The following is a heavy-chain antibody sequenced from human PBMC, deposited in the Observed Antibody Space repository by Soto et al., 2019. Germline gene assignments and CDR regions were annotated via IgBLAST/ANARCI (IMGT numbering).Heavy chain of an antibody. D-gene: IGHD4-4*01. CDR3: AKSRDGYSFYFYYGMDV. CDR2: ISGSGGST. CDR1: GFTFSSYA. Sequence: GGSLRLSCAASGFTFSSYAMSWVRQAPGKGLEWVSAISGSGGSTYYADSVKGRFTISRDNSKNTLYLQMNSLTGDDTAVYYCAKSRDGYSFYFYYGMDVWGQGTTVTVSS. V-gene: IGHV3-23*01. J-gene: IGHJ6*02.